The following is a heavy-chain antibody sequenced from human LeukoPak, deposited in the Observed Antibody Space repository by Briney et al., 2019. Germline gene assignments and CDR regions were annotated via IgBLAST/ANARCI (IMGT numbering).Heavy chain of an antibody. D-gene: IGHD3-10*01. CDR2: IYPNSGGT. V-gene: IGHV1-2*02. CDR3: ARTTMVRGTYYMDV. CDR1: AYTFTGYY. Sequence: ASVKVSCKASAYTFTGYYMHWVRQAPGQGLEWMGWIYPNSGGTNYAQKFQGRVTMTRDTSISTAYMELSRLRSDDTAVYYCARTTMVRGTYYMDVWGKGTTVTISS. J-gene: IGHJ6*03.